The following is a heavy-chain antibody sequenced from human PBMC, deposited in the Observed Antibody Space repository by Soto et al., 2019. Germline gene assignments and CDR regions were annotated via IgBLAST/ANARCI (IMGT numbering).Heavy chain of an antibody. CDR2: IKSKTDGGTT. Sequence: PWGSLRLSCAASGFTFSNAWMSWVRQAPGKGLEWVGRIKSKTDGGTTDYAAPVKGRFTISRDDSKNTLYLQMNSLKTEDTAVYYCTKRLGYCSGGSCSGDYWGQGTLVTVSS. D-gene: IGHD2-15*01. V-gene: IGHV3-15*01. CDR1: GFTFSNAW. J-gene: IGHJ4*02. CDR3: TKRLGYCSGGSCSGDY.